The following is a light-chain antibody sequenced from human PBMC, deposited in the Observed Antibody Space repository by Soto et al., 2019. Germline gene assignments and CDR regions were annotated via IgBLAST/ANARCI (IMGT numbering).Light chain of an antibody. J-gene: IGKJ4*01. CDR3: QQVNNFPLT. Sequence: EVVMTQSPATLSVSPGERATLSCRASQTVSRNLAWYQQRPGQAPRLLIYDISNRATGVPARFSGSGSETEFTLTIRSLQSEDFATYYCQQVNNFPLTFGGGTEVEIK. V-gene: IGKV3-15*01. CDR2: DIS. CDR1: QTVSRN.